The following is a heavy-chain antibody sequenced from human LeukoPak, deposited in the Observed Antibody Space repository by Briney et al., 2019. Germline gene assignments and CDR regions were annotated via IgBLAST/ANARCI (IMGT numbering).Heavy chain of an antibody. Sequence: PGGSLRLSCAASGFTFSSYSMNWVRQAPGKGLEWVSSISSSSSYIYYADSVKGRFTISRDNAKNSLYLQMNSLRAEDTAVYYCARAHSGSYQGDAFDIWGQGTMVTVSS. CDR3: ARAHSGSYQGDAFDI. V-gene: IGHV3-21*01. J-gene: IGHJ3*02. CDR2: ISSSSSYI. CDR1: GFTFSSYS. D-gene: IGHD1-26*01.